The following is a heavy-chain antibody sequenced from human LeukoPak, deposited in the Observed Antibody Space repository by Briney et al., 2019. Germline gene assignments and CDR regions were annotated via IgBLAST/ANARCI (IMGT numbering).Heavy chain of an antibody. CDR3: ARDFIDRSGYDVGYYYMDV. J-gene: IGHJ6*03. CDR2: IIPIFGTA. CDR1: GGTFSSYA. D-gene: IGHD5-12*01. Sequence: GASVKVSCKASGGTFSSYAISWVRQAPGQGLEWIGGIIPIFGTANYAQKFQGRVTITADRSTSTAYMELSSLRSEDTAVYYCARDFIDRSGYDVGYYYMDVWGKGTTVTVSS. V-gene: IGHV1-69*06.